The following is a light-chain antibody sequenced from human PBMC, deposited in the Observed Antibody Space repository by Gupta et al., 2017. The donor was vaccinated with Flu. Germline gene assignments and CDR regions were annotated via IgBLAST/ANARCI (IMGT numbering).Light chain of an antibody. CDR1: QSLVYASPHSY. J-gene: IGKJ4*02. Sequence: VSPGEPASLSCRSSQSLVYASPHSYLHWYLRKQGQTTQLLFSLGSSRASGVPDRFSASDSGTDCTLTMSRVEAVDAGIYYCLQTLQTPFTFGGETKV. CDR3: LQTLQTPFT. CDR2: LGS. V-gene: IGKV2-28*01.